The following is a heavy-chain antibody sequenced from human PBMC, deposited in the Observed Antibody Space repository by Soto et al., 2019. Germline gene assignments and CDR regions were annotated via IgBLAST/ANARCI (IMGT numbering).Heavy chain of an antibody. D-gene: IGHD5-18*01. CDR3: AREDTANGGAFDI. CDR1: GYTFISQY. V-gene: IGHV1-46*01. CDR2: INPSGGST. J-gene: IGHJ3*02. Sequence: QVRLVQSGAEVKKPGASVKASCTASGYTFISQYLNWVRQAPGQGLEWMGMINPSGGSTTYAQKFQGRGTMTRDTSTSTVYMELSSLRSEDTAVYYCAREDTANGGAFDIWGQGTMVTVSS.